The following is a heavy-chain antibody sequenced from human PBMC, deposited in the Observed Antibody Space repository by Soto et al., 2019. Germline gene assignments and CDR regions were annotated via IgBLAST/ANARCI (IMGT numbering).Heavy chain of an antibody. J-gene: IGHJ2*01. CDR1: GGTFSSYA. CDR2: IIPIFGTA. V-gene: IGHV1-69*13. Sequence: SVKVSCKASGGTFSSYAISWVRQAPGQGLEWMGGIIPIFGTANYAQKFQGRVTITADESTSTAYMELSSLRSEDTAVYYCARGPALRVATITYFDLWGGGTLVTVSS. D-gene: IGHD5-12*01. CDR3: ARGPALRVATITYFDL.